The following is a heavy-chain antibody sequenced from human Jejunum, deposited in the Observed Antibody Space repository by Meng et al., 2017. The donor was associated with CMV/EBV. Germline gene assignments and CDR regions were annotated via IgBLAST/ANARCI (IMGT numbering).Heavy chain of an antibody. CDR2: IYTSGST. CDR1: AGSISGYY. CDR3: ARDAPPNNYGWFDP. V-gene: IGHV4-4*07. Sequence: HVQLQASGPGLVKSSETLSLTCFVSAGSISGYYWSWSRQPAGKGLEWIGRIYTSGSTHYNPSLKSRLTMSVDLSNNQISLKLRPVTAADTAVYYCARDAPPNNYGWFDPWGQGTLVTVSS. D-gene: IGHD5-18*01. J-gene: IGHJ5*02.